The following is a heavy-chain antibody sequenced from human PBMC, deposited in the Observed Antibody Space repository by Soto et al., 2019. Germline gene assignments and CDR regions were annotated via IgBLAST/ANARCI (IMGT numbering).Heavy chain of an antibody. CDR3: ARDSSTSWMGSNYNWFDP. CDR2: INPNSGGT. J-gene: IGHJ5*02. V-gene: IGHV1-2*04. CDR1: GYTFTGYY. D-gene: IGHD2-2*01. Sequence: ASVKVSCKASGYTFTGYYMHWVRQAPGQGLEWMGWINPNSGGTNYAQKFQGWVTMTRDTSISTAYMELSRLRSDDTAVYYCARDSSTSWMGSNYNWFDPWCQGTLVTSPQ.